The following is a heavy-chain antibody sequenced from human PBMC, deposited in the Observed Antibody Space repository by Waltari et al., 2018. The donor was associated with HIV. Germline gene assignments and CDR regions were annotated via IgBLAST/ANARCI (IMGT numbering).Heavy chain of an antibody. D-gene: IGHD1-26*01. J-gene: IGHJ6*02. V-gene: IGHV3-30*18. CDR1: GFSCNNFA. Sequence: QVQLVASGGGVVQPGGSLRLSCPAPGFSCNNFALHRVRQARGTGREWGAVISYDGDQYYADSVKGRFTISRDNSKKSLFLQMSSLRPEDSAVYYCAKVAGRSGSYSHYYYGMDVWGQGTTVTVS. CDR2: ISYDGDQ. CDR3: AKVAGRSGSYSHYYYGMDV.